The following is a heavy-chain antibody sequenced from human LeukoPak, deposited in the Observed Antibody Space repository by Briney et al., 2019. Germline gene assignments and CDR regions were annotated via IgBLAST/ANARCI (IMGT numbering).Heavy chain of an antibody. V-gene: IGHV4-34*01. J-gene: IGHJ4*02. Sequence: SETLSLTCAVYGGSFSGYYWSWIRQPPGKGLEWIGEINHSGSTNYNPSLKSRVTISVDTSKNQFSLKLSSVTAADTAVYYCARGLAVAGATLFDYWGQGTLVTVSS. D-gene: IGHD6-19*01. CDR2: INHSGST. CDR3: ARGLAVAGATLFDY. CDR1: GGSFSGYY.